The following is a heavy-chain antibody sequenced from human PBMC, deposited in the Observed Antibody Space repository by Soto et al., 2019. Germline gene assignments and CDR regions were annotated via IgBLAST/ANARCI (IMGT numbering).Heavy chain of an antibody. CDR2: ISHDGSNK. V-gene: IGHV3-30-3*01. CDR3: ARGDREDIAVVIGFRPREYGLAF. J-gene: IGHJ6*02. CDR1: GFTFRSFA. D-gene: IGHD2-15*01. Sequence: GGSLRLSCAASGFTFRSFAMHWVRQAPGKGLECVAVISHDGSNKFYRDYRKGRFTISRDNSKNTFYLQINSLRYEDTAVYYCARGDREDIAVVIGFRPREYGLAFRAQRSTVPVSS.